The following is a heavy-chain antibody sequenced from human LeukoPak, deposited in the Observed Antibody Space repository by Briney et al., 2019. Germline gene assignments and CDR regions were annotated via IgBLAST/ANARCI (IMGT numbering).Heavy chain of an antibody. CDR1: GYTFTSYG. CDR3: ARTKVRGVIPSDRDY. V-gene: IGHV1-18*01. J-gene: IGHJ4*02. D-gene: IGHD3-10*01. CDR2: ISAYNGNT. Sequence: GASVKVSCKASGYTFTSYGISWVRQAPGQGLEWMGWISAYNGNTNYAQKLQGRVTMTTDTSTSTAYMELRSLRSDDTAVYYCARTKVRGVIPSDRDYWGQGTLVTVSS.